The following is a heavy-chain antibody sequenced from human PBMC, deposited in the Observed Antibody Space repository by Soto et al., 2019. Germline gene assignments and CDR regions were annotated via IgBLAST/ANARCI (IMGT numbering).Heavy chain of an antibody. CDR2: IKSETDGGTT. D-gene: IGHD2-2*01. J-gene: IGHJ6*02. Sequence: GGSLRLSCAASGFTFSKAWINWVRQAPGQGLEWVGRIKSETDGGTTDYGAPVEGRFTISRDDSKNTLYLQMTNLKAEDTAVYYCACLPPIVVVPAALFNQGAVYYYVMDFCGQGSTVTVYS. V-gene: IGHV3-15*07. CDR1: GFTFSKAW. CDR3: ACLPPIVVVPAALFNQGAVYYYVMDF.